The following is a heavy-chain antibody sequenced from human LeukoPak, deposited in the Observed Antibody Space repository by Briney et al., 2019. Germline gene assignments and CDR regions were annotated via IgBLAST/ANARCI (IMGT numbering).Heavy chain of an antibody. CDR2: IWYDGSNK. CDR1: GFTFSSYG. Sequence: PGGSLRLSCAASGFTFSSYGMHWVRQAPGKGLEWEAVIWYDGSNKYYADSVKGRFAISRDNSKNTLYLQMNSLRAEDTAVYYCARDPRAAGGMDVWGQGTTVTVSS. V-gene: IGHV3-33*01. J-gene: IGHJ6*02. CDR3: ARDPRAAGGMDV. D-gene: IGHD6-25*01.